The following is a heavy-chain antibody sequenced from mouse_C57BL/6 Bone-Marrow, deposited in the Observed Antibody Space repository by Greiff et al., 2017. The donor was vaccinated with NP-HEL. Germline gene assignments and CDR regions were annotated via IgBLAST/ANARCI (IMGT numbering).Heavy chain of an antibody. Sequence: VQLKESGGGLVKPGGSLKLSCAASGFTFSSYAMSWVRQTPEKRLEWVATISDGGSYTYYPDNVKGRFTISRDNAKNNLYLQMSHLKSEDTAMYYCASITTVVATDGWYFDVWGTGTTVTVSS. D-gene: IGHD1-1*01. V-gene: IGHV5-4*01. CDR1: GFTFSSYA. CDR3: ASITTVVATDGWYFDV. J-gene: IGHJ1*03. CDR2: ISDGGSYT.